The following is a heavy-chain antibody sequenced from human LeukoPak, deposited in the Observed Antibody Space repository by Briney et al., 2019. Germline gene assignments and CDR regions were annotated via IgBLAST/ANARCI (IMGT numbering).Heavy chain of an antibody. V-gene: IGHV3-23*01. D-gene: IGHD1-26*01. CDR2: ISGSGGST. Sequence: GGSLRLSCAASGFTFSSYAMSWVRQAPGKGLEWVSAISGSGGSTYYADSVKGRFTISRDNSKNTLYLQMNSPRAEDTAVYYCAREEWELQGSYMDVWGKGTTVTVSS. J-gene: IGHJ6*03. CDR3: AREEWELQGSYMDV. CDR1: GFTFSSYA.